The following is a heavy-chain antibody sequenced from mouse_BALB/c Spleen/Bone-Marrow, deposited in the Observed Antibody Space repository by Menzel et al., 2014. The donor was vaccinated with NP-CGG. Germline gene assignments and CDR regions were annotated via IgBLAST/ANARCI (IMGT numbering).Heavy chain of an antibody. Sequence: EVQLVESGGGLVQPGGSRKLSCAASGFTFRSFGMHWARQAPEKGLEWVAYISGGTSTIYYADTVRGRFTISRDNPSNTLFLQMTSLRSEDTAMYYCVRGGYYVPSYFDYWGQGTTLTVSS. CDR3: VRGGYYVPSYFDY. V-gene: IGHV5-17*02. D-gene: IGHD2-3*01. CDR2: ISGGTSTI. J-gene: IGHJ2*01. CDR1: GFTFRSFG.